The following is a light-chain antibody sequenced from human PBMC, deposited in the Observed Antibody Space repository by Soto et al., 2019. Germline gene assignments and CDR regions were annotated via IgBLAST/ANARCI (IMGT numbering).Light chain of an antibody. CDR3: QQLNGYQLA. CDR1: QGMSTY. CDR2: SAS. V-gene: IGKV1-9*01. Sequence: DIQLTQSPSFLSASVGDTVTITCRASQGMSTYLAWYQQKPGKVPKLLIRSASTLQSGVPPRFSGGGSGTEFTLTISTLQPDDSGIYYCQQLNGYQLAFDGGIKVDIK. J-gene: IGKJ4*01.